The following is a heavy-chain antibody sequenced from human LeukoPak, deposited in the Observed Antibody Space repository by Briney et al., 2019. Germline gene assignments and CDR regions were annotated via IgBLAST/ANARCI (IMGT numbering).Heavy chain of an antibody. Sequence: ASVKVSCKASGYSLTDYYVHWVRQAPGQGLEWMGWLIPNTGGTNYAQKIQGRVTMTRDTSISTAYMELSRLRSDDTAVYYCARGLDLYPGYSYGQNWFDPWGQGTLVTVSS. CDR2: LIPNTGGT. D-gene: IGHD5-18*01. CDR3: ARGLDLYPGYSYGQNWFDP. CDR1: GYSLTDYY. V-gene: IGHV1-2*02. J-gene: IGHJ5*02.